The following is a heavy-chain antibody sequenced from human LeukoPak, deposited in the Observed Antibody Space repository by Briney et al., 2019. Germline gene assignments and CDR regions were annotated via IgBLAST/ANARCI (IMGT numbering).Heavy chain of an antibody. V-gene: IGHV4-31*03. D-gene: IGHD3-10*01. J-gene: IGHJ3*02. Sequence: PSQTLSLTCTVSGGSISSGGYYWSWIRQHPGKGLEWIGYIYYSGSTYYNPSLKSRVTISVDTSKNQFSLKLSSVTAADTAVYYCARGRDYYGSVHDAFDIWGQGTMVTVSS. CDR1: GGSISSGGYY. CDR3: ARGRDYYGSVHDAFDI. CDR2: IYYSGST.